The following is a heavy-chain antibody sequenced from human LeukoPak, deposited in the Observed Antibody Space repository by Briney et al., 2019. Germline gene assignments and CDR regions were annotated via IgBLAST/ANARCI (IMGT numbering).Heavy chain of an antibody. Sequence: PGGSLRLSXAASGFTFSDYWMSWVRQAPGKGLEWVANIKQDGGEKDYVDSVKGRFTISRDNAKNSLYLQVNSLRGEDTAVYYCARSMVRGPLWYFDFWGQGTLVTVSS. CDR3: ARSMVRGPLWYFDF. CDR2: IKQDGGEK. D-gene: IGHD3-10*01. CDR1: GFTFSDYW. J-gene: IGHJ4*02. V-gene: IGHV3-7*01.